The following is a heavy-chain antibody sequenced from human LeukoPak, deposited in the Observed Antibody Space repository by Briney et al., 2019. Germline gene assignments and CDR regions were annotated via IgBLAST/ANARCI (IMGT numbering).Heavy chain of an antibody. J-gene: IGHJ4*02. V-gene: IGHV3-21*01. CDR2: ITSSSNYI. Sequence: GGSLRLSCAASGFTFSIYSRNWVRQAPGKGLEWLSSITSSSNYIYYADSVKGRFTIPRDNVQNSLYLQMNSLRAEDTAMYYCARDRGYFDNWGQGTLVTVSS. CDR3: ARDRGYFDN. CDR1: GFTFSIYS.